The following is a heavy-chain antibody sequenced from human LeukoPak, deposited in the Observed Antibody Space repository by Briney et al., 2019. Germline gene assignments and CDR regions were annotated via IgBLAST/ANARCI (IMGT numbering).Heavy chain of an antibody. J-gene: IGHJ3*01. V-gene: IGHV3-74*01. CDR2: INTAVST. D-gene: IGHD2-21*01. CDR3: ASFRDTDN. Sequence: CLRPSCEVSGLTFGNVWMHCVRQTPRQGLVWVCRINTAVSTVFADPVKGRFTISRNNAKNLVYLQMNILRTEDTAVYYCASFRDTDNWGRGTMVVVSS. CDR1: GLTFGNVW.